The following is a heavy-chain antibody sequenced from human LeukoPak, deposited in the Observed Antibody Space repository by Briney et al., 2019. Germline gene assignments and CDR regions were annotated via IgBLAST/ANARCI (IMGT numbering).Heavy chain of an antibody. CDR1: GGSSSGYY. Sequence: SETLSLTCAVYGGSSSGYYWSWIRQPPGKGLEWIGEINHSGSTNYNPSLKSRVTISVDTSKNQFSLKLSSVTAADTAVYYCARGVWDSSSSGGFDYWGQGTLVTVSS. J-gene: IGHJ4*02. CDR3: ARGVWDSSSSGGFDY. D-gene: IGHD6-6*01. CDR2: INHSGST. V-gene: IGHV4-34*01.